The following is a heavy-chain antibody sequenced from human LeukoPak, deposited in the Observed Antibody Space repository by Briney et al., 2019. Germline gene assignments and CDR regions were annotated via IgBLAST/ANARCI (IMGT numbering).Heavy chain of an antibody. CDR3: ASIGITIFGVVQYYFDY. CDR2: INAGNGNT. Sequence: ASVKVSCKASGYTFTSYVMHWVRQAPGQRLEWMGWINAGNGNTKYSQKFQGRVTITRDTSASRAYMELSSLRSEDTAVYYCASIGITIFGVVQYYFDYWGQGTLVTVSS. J-gene: IGHJ4*02. D-gene: IGHD3-3*01. V-gene: IGHV1-3*01. CDR1: GYTFTSYV.